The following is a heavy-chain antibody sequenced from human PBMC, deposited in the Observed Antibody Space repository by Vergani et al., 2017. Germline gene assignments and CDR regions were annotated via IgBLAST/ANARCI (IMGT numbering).Heavy chain of an antibody. CDR1: GFTFSSYS. Sequence: EVQLVESGGGLVKPGGSLRLSCAASGFTFSSYSMNWVRQAPGKGLEWVSSISSSSTNINYADSVKGRFTISRDNARDSLYLQMKSLRAEDTAMYYCAGLWSGDVPGGSWGQGTLVTVSS. CDR2: ISSSSTNI. CDR3: AGLWSGDVPGGS. J-gene: IGHJ5*02. D-gene: IGHD3-10*01. V-gene: IGHV3-21*01.